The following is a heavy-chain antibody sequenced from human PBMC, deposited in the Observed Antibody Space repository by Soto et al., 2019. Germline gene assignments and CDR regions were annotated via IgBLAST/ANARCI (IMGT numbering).Heavy chain of an antibody. CDR1: GYIFTGYY. Sequence: WASVKVSCKASGYIFTGYYMHWVRQAPGQGLEWMGWINPNSGDTNYAQKFQGWVTMTRDTSISTGYMELSRLTFDDTAVYYCARGSRIAVAGNPFSDYWGQGTLVTVSS. CDR2: INPNSGDT. D-gene: IGHD6-19*01. J-gene: IGHJ4*02. CDR3: ARGSRIAVAGNPFSDY. V-gene: IGHV1-2*04.